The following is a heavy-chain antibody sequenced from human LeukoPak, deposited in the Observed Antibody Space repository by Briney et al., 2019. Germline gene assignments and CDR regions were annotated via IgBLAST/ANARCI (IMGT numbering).Heavy chain of an antibody. V-gene: IGHV4-34*01. CDR3: ASPETDAFDI. J-gene: IGHJ3*02. CDR1: GGSFSGYY. CDR2: IYYSGST. Sequence: SETLSLTCAVYGGSFSGYYWSWIRQPPGKGLEWIGSIYYSGSTYYNPSLKSRVTISVDTSKNQFSLKLSSVTAADTAVYYCASPETDAFDIWGQGTMVTVSS.